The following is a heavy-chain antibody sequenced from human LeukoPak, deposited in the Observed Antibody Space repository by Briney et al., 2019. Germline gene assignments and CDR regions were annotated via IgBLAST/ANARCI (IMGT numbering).Heavy chain of an antibody. CDR1: GFSFNNYA. D-gene: IGHD5-12*01. J-gene: IGHJ4*02. CDR2: IIGSSGST. CDR3: AKGAYDYIEIAYFDY. Sequence: PGGSLRLSCVASGFSFNNYAMNWDRQAPGKGLEWVSLIIGSSGSTFYADSVKGRFTISRDKSKNTLYLQMNSLRAEDTAVYYCAKGAYDYIEIAYFDYWGQGSLVTVSS. V-gene: IGHV3-23*01.